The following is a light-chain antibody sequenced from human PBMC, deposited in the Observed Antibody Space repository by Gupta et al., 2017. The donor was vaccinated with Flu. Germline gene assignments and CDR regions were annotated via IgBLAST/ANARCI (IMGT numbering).Light chain of an antibody. CDR2: EAS. V-gene: IGKV3-11*01. CDR3: QQRRNWPPDT. CDR1: QSVDTY. J-gene: IGKJ4*01. Sequence: EIVLTQSPATLSLSPGERATLSCRASQSVDTYLAWYQQRPGQAPRLLIYEASNRATGIPDSFSGSGSGTDXTLTISXREQEDFAVYYCQQRRNWPPDTFGXGTKVEI.